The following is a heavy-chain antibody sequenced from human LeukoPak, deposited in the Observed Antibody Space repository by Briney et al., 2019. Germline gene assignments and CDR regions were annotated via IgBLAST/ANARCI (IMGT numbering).Heavy chain of an antibody. J-gene: IGHJ3*02. Sequence: PGRSLRLSCAASGFTVSSNYMSWVRQAPGRGLEWVSVIYSGGSTYYADSVKGRFTISRDNSKNTLYLQMNSLRAEDTAVYYCAREYYYDSSGYSGAFDIWGQGTMVTVSS. CDR3: AREYYYDSSGYSGAFDI. D-gene: IGHD3-22*01. V-gene: IGHV3-53*01. CDR2: IYSGGST. CDR1: GFTVSSNY.